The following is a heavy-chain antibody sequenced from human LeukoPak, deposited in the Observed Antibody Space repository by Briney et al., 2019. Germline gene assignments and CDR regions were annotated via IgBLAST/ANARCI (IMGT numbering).Heavy chain of an antibody. J-gene: IGHJ1*01. CDR1: GYTFTSYD. CDR2: MNPNSGNT. V-gene: IGHV1-8*01. CDR3: ARVAGEIRAEYFQH. Sequence: ASVKVSCKASGYTFTSYDINWVRQATGQGLEWMGWMNPNSGNTGYAQKFQGRVTMTRNTSISTAYMELSSLRSEDTAVYYCARVAGEIRAEYFQHWGQGTLVTVSS.